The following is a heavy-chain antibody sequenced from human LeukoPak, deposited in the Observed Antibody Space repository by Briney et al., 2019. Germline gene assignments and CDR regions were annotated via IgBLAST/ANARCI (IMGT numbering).Heavy chain of an antibody. CDR2: IWESCGST. V-gene: IGHV3-23*01. CDR3: AKRGVVIRVILVGFHKEAYYFDS. Sequence: GGSLRLSCAASGFTFSSYAMSWVRQAPGKGLECLSAIWESCGSTYYADSVKGRFTISRDNPKNTLYLQMNSLRAEDTAVYFCAKRGVVIRVILVGFHKEAYYFDSWGQGALVTVSS. CDR1: GFTFSSYA. J-gene: IGHJ4*02. D-gene: IGHD3-22*01.